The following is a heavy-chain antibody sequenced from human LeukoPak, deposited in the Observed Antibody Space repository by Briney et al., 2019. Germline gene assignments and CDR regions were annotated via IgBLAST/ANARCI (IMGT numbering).Heavy chain of an antibody. CDR3: AAGYCSSTSCPQRDLYYFDY. D-gene: IGHD2-2*01. J-gene: IGHJ4*02. CDR2: INPSGGST. CDR1: GYTFTSYY. Sequence: GASVKVSCKASGYTFTSYYMHWVRQAPGQGLEWMGIINPSGGSTSYAQKFQGRVTMTRDTSTSTVYMELSSLRSEDTAVYYCAAGYCSSTSCPQRDLYYFDYWGQGTLVTVSS. V-gene: IGHV1-46*01.